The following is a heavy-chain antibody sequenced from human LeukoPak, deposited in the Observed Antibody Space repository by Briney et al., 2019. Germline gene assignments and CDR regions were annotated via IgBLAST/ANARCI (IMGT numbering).Heavy chain of an antibody. CDR3: ARVTPDCGGDCYNYYFDY. Sequence: SVKVSCKASGGTFSSYAISWVRQAPGQGLEWMGGIFPIFGTANYAQKFQGRVTITTDESTSTAYMELSSLRSEDTAVYYCARVTPDCGGDCYNYYFDYWGQGTLVTVSS. J-gene: IGHJ4*02. D-gene: IGHD2-21*02. CDR2: IFPIFGTA. V-gene: IGHV1-69*05. CDR1: GGTFSSYA.